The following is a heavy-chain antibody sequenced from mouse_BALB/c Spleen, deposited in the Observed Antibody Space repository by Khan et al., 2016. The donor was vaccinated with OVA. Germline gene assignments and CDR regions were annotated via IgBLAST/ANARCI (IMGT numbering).Heavy chain of an antibody. V-gene: IGHV1S81*02. J-gene: IGHJ1*01. D-gene: IGHD2-4*01. CDR1: AYTFTSYW. CDR3: ARSTMIYWYFDV. CDR2: INPTNGLT. Sequence: QVQLQQPGAELVKPGTSVKLSCKASAYTFTSYWMHWVKQRPGQGLEWIGEINPTNGLTNYSEQFKTKATRTVDTYSRTAYMQISSLTSEDSAVFYCARSTMIYWYFDVWGAGTTVTVSS.